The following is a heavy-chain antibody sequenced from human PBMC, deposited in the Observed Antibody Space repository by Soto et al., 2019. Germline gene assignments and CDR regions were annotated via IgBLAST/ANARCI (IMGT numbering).Heavy chain of an antibody. CDR2: IWYDGSNK. CDR3: ARGGYYYDSTIPPDY. V-gene: IGHV3-33*01. CDR1: GFTFSSYG. J-gene: IGHJ4*02. D-gene: IGHD3-22*01. Sequence: QVQLVESGGGVVQPGRSLRLSCAASGFTFSSYGMHWVRQAPGKGLEWVAVIWYDGSNKYYADSVKGRFTISRDNSKNTLYLQMNSLRAEDTAVYYCARGGYYYDSTIPPDYWGQGTLVTVSS.